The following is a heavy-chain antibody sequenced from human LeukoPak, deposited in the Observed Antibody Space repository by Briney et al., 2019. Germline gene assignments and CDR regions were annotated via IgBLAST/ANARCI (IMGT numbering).Heavy chain of an antibody. CDR1: GYTFTSYG. CDR2: ISNYYGDT. D-gene: IGHD3-22*01. V-gene: IGHV1-18*01. J-gene: IGHJ4*02. CDR3: TRSPPTPYYYDTSGYYFCYFDY. Sequence: ASVKVSFKASGYTFTSYGISWVRQAPGQGLEWMGWISNYYGDTNCAQKLQGRVTMTTDTSTSTAYMELRSLRSDDTAVYYCTRSPPTPYYYDTSGYYFCYFDYWGQGTLVTVSS.